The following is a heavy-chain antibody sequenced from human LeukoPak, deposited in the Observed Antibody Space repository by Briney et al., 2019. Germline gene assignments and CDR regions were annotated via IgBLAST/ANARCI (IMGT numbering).Heavy chain of an antibody. Sequence: GESLKISCKGSAYTFTSYWIVWVRQMPGKGLEWMGIIYPGDSDTRYNPSFQGQLTISADKSISSAYLQWNSLKASDTAMYYCARRGYCGGDCYSDYWGQGTLVTVSS. CDR2: IYPGDSDT. CDR1: AYTFTSYW. CDR3: ARRGYCGGDCYSDY. J-gene: IGHJ4*02. D-gene: IGHD2-21*01. V-gene: IGHV5-51*01.